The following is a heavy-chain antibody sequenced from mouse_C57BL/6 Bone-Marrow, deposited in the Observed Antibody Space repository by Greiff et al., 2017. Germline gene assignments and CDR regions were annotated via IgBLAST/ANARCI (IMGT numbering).Heavy chain of an antibody. Sequence: VQRVESGAELVRPGASVTLSCKASGYTFTDYEMHWVKQTPVHGLEWIGAIDPETGGTAYNQKFKGKAILTADKSSSTAYMGLLSLTSEDSAVYYCTCATANYFDYWGQGTTLTVSS. V-gene: IGHV1-15*01. CDR3: TCATANYFDY. J-gene: IGHJ2*01. CDR2: IDPETGGT. CDR1: GYTFTDYE. D-gene: IGHD1-1*01.